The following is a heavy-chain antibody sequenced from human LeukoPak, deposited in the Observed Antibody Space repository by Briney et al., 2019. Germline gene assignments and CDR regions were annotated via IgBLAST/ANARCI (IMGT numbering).Heavy chain of an antibody. D-gene: IGHD2-15*01. CDR3: ARVVVVAATRNNWFDP. J-gene: IGHJ5*02. V-gene: IGHV4-34*01. CDR1: GGSFSGYY. CDR2: INHSGST. Sequence: PSETLSLTCAVYGGSFSGYYWSWIRQPPGKGLEWIGEINHSGSTNYNPSLKSRVTISVDRPKNQFSLKLSSVTAADTAVYYRARVVVVAATRNNWFDPWGQRTLVTVSS.